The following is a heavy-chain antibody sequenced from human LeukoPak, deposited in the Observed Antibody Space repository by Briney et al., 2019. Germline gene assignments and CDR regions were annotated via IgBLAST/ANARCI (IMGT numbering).Heavy chain of an antibody. CDR1: RGPISSSTFY. J-gene: IGHJ3*02. CDR3: ARSELYQLGSGTYAFDI. V-gene: IGHV4-39*07. CDR2: IHYSGGP. Sequence: PSETLSLTCTVSRGPISSSTFYWGWIRQPPGKGLEWIGSIHYSGGPYYNASVKSRVTISVDTSRNQFSLRLSSVTAADTAVYYCARSELYQLGSGTYAFDIWGQGTMVTVSS. D-gene: IGHD3-10*01.